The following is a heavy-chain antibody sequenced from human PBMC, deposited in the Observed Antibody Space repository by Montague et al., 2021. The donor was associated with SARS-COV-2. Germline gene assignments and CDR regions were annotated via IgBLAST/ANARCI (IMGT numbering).Heavy chain of an antibody. CDR1: GGSISSGSCY. V-gene: IGHV4-61*02. J-gene: IGHJ2*01. CDR3: ARDPLYYYDSSGLLLDWYFDL. Sequence: SETLSLTCTVSGGSISSGSCYWSWIRQPAGKGLEWIGRIYTSGSTNYNPSLKSRVTISVDTSKNQFSLKLSSVTAADTAVYYCARDPLYYYDSSGLLLDWYFDLWGRGTLVTVSS. D-gene: IGHD3-22*01. CDR2: IYTSGST.